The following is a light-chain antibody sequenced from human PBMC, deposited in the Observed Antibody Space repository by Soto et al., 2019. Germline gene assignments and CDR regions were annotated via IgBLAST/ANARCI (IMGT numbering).Light chain of an antibody. CDR2: KAS. CDR1: QSISTW. J-gene: IGKJ1*01. Sequence: DIQMTQSPSTLSASVGDRVTITCRASQSISTWLAWYQQKPGKAPKLLIYKASSLQSGVPSRFSGGGSGTEFTLIISSLQLDDFATYYCQQYNSYSRTFGPGTKVEIK. CDR3: QQYNSYSRT. V-gene: IGKV1-5*03.